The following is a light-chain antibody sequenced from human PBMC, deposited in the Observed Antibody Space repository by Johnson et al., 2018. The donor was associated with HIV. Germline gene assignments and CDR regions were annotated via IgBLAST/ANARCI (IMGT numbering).Light chain of an antibody. Sequence: QSVLTQPPSVSAAPGQKVTISCSGSSSNIGNNYVSWYQQLPGTAPKLLIYDNNKRPSGIADRFSASKSGTSATLDITGLQTGDEADYYCGAWDSGLTAHFVFGSRTTITVL. CDR1: SSNIGNNY. J-gene: IGLJ1*01. V-gene: IGLV1-51*01. CDR2: DNN. CDR3: GAWDSGLTAHFV.